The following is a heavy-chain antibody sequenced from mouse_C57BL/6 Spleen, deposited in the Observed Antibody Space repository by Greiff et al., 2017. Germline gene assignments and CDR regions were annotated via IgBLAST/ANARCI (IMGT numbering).Heavy chain of an antibody. V-gene: IGHV1-54*01. CDR2: INPGSGGT. D-gene: IGHD2-3*01. Sequence: VQLQQSGAELVRPGTSVKVSCKASGYAFTNYLIEWVKQRPGQGLEWIGVINPGSGGTNYNEKFKGKATLTADKSSSTAYMQLSSLTSEDSAVYFCARLRDGYSAYWGQGTLVTVSA. CDR3: ARLRDGYSAY. CDR1: GYAFTNYL. J-gene: IGHJ3*01.